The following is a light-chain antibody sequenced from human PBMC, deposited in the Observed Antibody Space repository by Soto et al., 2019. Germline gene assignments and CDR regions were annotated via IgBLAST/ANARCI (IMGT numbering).Light chain of an antibody. CDR1: SSNIGSNT. CDR3: AAWDVSLHGWV. Sequence: QSALTQPPSASGTPGQRVTISCSGSSSNIGSNTVNWYQQLPGTAPKLLIYSTDQRPSGVPDRFSGSRSGTSASLAISGLHSEDEADYYCAAWDVSLHGWVFGGGTKLTVL. V-gene: IGLV1-44*01. J-gene: IGLJ3*02. CDR2: STD.